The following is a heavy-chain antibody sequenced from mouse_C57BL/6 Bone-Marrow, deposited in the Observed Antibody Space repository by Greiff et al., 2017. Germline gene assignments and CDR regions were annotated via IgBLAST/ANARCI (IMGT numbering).Heavy chain of an antibody. D-gene: IGHD2-10*01. V-gene: IGHV3-6*01. CDR1: GYSITSGYY. J-gene: IGHJ3*01. CDR3: ARGEAYYDAWFAY. CDR2: ISYDGSN. Sequence: EVQLVESGPGLVKPSQSLSLTCSVTGYSITSGYYWNWIRQFPGNKLEWMGYISYDGSNNYNPSLKNRISITRDTSTNQFFLKLNSVTTEDTATYYCARGEAYYDAWFAYWGQGTLVTVSA.